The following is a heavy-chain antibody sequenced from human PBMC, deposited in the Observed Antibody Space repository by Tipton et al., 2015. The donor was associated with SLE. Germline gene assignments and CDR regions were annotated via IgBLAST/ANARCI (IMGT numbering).Heavy chain of an antibody. CDR2: IHYNGHT. D-gene: IGHD1-1*01. CDR1: GDSITSYY. Sequence: TLSLTCTVSGDSITSYYWNWIRQPPGKGLEWIGYIHYNGHTNYSPSLKSRVTLSVDTSKNQFSLTLSSVTAADTAVYYCARLNDAPDIASFDYLGQGNLVTVSS. V-gene: IGHV4-59*01. CDR3: ARLNDAPDIASFDY. J-gene: IGHJ4*02.